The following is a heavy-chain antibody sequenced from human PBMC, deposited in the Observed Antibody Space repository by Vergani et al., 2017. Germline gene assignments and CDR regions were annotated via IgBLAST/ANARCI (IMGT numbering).Heavy chain of an antibody. V-gene: IGHV1-3*01. D-gene: IGHD5-18*01. CDR2: INAGNGNT. J-gene: IGHJ3*02. CDR1: GYTFTSYA. Sequence: QVQLVQSGAEVKKPGASVKVSCKASGYTFTSYAMHWVRQAPGQRLEWVGWINAGNGNTKYSQKFQGRVTITRDTSASTAYMELSSLRSEDTAVYYCARDPAYSSLLRGYDAFDIWGQGTMVTVSS. CDR3: ARDPAYSSLLRGYDAFDI.